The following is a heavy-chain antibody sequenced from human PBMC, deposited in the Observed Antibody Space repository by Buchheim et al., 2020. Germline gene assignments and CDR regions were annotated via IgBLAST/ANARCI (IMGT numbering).Heavy chain of an antibody. Sequence: QVQLQESGPGLVKPSETLSLTCTVSGGSISSYYWSWIRQPPGKGLEWIGYIYYSGSTNYNPSLKSRVTISVDTSKNQFSLKLSSVTAADTAVYYCASEASPDYDFWSAFDYWGQGTL. J-gene: IGHJ4*02. CDR3: ASEASPDYDFWSAFDY. D-gene: IGHD3-3*01. V-gene: IGHV4-59*01. CDR2: IYYSGST. CDR1: GGSISSYY.